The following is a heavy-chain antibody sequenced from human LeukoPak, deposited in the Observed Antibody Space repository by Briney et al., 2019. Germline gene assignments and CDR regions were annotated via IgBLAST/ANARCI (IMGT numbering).Heavy chain of an antibody. J-gene: IGHJ4*02. CDR3: ARGGTSGY. CDR2: VYYSGST. V-gene: IGHV4-39*01. D-gene: IGHD1-1*01. CDR1: GGSISSSSYY. Sequence: SETLSLTCTVSGGSISSSSYYWGWIRQPPGKGLEWIGSVYYSGSTYYNPSLKSRVTISVDTSKNQFSLKLSSVTAADTAVYYCARGGTSGYWGQGTLVTVSS.